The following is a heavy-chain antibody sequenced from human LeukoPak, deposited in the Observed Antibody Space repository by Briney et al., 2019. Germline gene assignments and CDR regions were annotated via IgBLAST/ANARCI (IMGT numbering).Heavy chain of an antibody. J-gene: IGHJ5*01. D-gene: IGHD2-21*02. CDR3: ARVVTNWFDS. Sequence: SETLSLACTVSGYSISSGYYWGWIRQPPGKGLEWIGSIYHSGSTFYIPSLKSRVTLSVDTSKNQFSLKLTSVTAADTAVYYCARVVTNWFDSWGQGTLVTVSS. CDR2: IYHSGST. V-gene: IGHV4-38-2*02. CDR1: GYSISSGYY.